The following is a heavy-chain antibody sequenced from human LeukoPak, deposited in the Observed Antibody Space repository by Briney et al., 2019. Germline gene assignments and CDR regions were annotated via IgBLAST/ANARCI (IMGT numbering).Heavy chain of an antibody. CDR1: GFTFSIYD. D-gene: IGHD6-13*01. V-gene: IGHV3-48*02. Sequence: PGGSLRLSCAASGFTFSIYDMNWVRQSPGKGLEWISDITSGNRRIYYADSVRGRFIISRDDSKNSVYLQMNSLRDEDTAVYYCATTFGSSGHYFDSWGQGTLVTVSS. CDR3: ATTFGSSGHYFDS. J-gene: IGHJ4*02. CDR2: ITSGNRRI.